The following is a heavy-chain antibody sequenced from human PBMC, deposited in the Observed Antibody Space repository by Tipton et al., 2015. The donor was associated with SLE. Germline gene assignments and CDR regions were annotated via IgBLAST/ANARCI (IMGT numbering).Heavy chain of an antibody. Sequence: GLVKPSQNLSLTSAISGDSVSSNSAVWNWIRQSPSRGLEWLGRTYYRSKWYNDYAVSVKSRISVNPNTSKNQFSLQLNSVTPEDTAVYYCAGARAGALDYWGQGTLVTVSS. J-gene: IGHJ4*02. CDR1: GDSVSSNSAV. CDR2: TYYRSKWYN. D-gene: IGHD6-13*01. CDR3: AGARAGALDY. V-gene: IGHV6-1*01.